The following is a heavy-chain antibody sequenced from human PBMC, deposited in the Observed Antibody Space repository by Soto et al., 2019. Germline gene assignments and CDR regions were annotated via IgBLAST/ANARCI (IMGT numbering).Heavy chain of an antibody. V-gene: IGHV4-34*01. Sequence: LSLTCAVYGGSFSGYYWSWIRQPPGKGLEWIGEINHSGSTNYNPSLKSRVTISVDTSKNQFSLKLSSVTAADTAVYYCARGGGGSYYWGQGTLVTVPS. J-gene: IGHJ4*02. CDR3: ARGGGGSYY. CDR1: GGSFSGYY. CDR2: INHSGST. D-gene: IGHD1-26*01.